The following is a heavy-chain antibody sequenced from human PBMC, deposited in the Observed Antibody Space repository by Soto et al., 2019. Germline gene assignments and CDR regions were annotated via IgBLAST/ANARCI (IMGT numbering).Heavy chain of an antibody. CDR1: GFTFSSSA. D-gene: IGHD3-22*01. V-gene: IGHV3-30-3*01. CDR3: ARDYRQTMIVVVTYNWFDP. Sequence: LRLSWAASGFTFSSSAMHWFRQAPGKGLEWVAVISYDGSNKYYADSVKGRFTISRDNSKNTLYLQMNSLRAEDTAVYYCARDYRQTMIVVVTYNWFDPWGQGTLVTVSS. J-gene: IGHJ5*02. CDR2: ISYDGSNK.